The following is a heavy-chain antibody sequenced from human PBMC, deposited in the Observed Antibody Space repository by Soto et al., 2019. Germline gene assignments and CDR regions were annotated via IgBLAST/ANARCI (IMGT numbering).Heavy chain of an antibody. CDR1: GYTFTSYG. J-gene: IGHJ6*02. Sequence: ASVKFSCKASGYTFTSYGISWVRQAPGQRLEWMGWINAGNGNTKYSQKFQGRVTITRDTSASTAYMELSSLRSEDTAVYYCAREIGYCSGGSCRYYYGMDVWGQGTTVTVSS. CDR3: AREIGYCSGGSCRYYYGMDV. V-gene: IGHV1-3*01. D-gene: IGHD2-15*01. CDR2: INAGNGNT.